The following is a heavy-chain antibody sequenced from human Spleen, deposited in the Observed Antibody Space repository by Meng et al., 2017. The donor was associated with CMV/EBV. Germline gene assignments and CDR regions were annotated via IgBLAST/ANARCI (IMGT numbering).Heavy chain of an antibody. CDR3: ARIGCSLSSGFTTDFATDV. Sequence: SCPTLVKPTPTLTLACTFSGFSLNTRGMRVSWIRQPPGKALEWLARIDWDDDKSYSASPKTRLTISKDTSKNQVVLTVTNMDPVDTATYYWARIGCSLSSGFTTDFATDVWGQGTTVTVSS. V-gene: IGHV2-70D*14. J-gene: IGHJ6*02. D-gene: IGHD3-3*01. CDR1: GFSLNTRGMR. CDR2: IDWDDDK.